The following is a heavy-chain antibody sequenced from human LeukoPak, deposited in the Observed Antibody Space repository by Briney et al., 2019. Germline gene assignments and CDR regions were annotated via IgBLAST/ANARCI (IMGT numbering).Heavy chain of an antibody. CDR3: ARVDFMYSYGFDY. CDR1: GGSFSGYY. Sequence: SETLSLTCAVNGGSFSGYYWSWIRQPPGKGLEWIGEINHSGSTNYNPSLKSRVTISVDTSKNQFSLKLSSVTAADTAVYYCARVDFMYSYGFDYWGQGTLVTVSS. D-gene: IGHD5-18*01. CDR2: INHSGST. J-gene: IGHJ4*02. V-gene: IGHV4-34*01.